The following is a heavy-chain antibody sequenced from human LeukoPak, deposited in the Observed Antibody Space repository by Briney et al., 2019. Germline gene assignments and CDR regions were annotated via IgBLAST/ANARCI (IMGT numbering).Heavy chain of an antibody. Sequence: GTSLRLSCAASGFTFSSYEMNWVRQAPGKGLEWVSYISSSGSTIYYADSVKGRFTISRDNAKNSLYLQMNSLRAEDTAVYYCARAASSWLRPFYYFDYWGQGTLVTVSS. D-gene: IGHD6-13*01. CDR1: GFTFSSYE. CDR3: ARAASSWLRPFYYFDY. J-gene: IGHJ4*02. CDR2: ISSSGSTI. V-gene: IGHV3-48*03.